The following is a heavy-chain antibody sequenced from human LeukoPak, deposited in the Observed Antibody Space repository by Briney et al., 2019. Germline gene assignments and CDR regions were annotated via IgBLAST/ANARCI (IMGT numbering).Heavy chain of an antibody. D-gene: IGHD1-14*01. CDR1: GFTFSDYY. Sequence: GGSLRLSCAASGFTFSDYYMSWIRQAPGKGLEWVSYNSSSSTYTNYADSVKGRFTISRDNAKNSLYLQMNSLKTEDTAVYYCTTHPLSGISVWGQGTTVTVSS. V-gene: IGHV3-11*03. CDR2: NSSSSTYT. J-gene: IGHJ6*02. CDR3: TTHPLSGISV.